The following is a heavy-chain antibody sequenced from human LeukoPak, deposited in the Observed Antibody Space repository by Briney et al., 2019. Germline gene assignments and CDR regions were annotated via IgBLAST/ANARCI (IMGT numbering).Heavy chain of an antibody. V-gene: IGHV4-38-2*02. CDR2: IYHSGST. J-gene: IGHJ5*02. CDR1: GYSISSGYY. CDR3: ARDRRLAAAGSAWFDP. D-gene: IGHD6-13*01. Sequence: PSETLSLTCTVSGYSISSGYYWGWIRQPPGKGLEWIGSIYHSGSTYYNPSLKSRVTISVDTSKNHFSLKLSSVTAADTAVYYCARDRRLAAAGSAWFDPWGQGTLVTVSS.